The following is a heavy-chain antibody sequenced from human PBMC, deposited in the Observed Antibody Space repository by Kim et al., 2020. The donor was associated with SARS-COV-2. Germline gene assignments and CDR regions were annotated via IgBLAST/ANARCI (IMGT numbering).Heavy chain of an antibody. D-gene: IGHD4-17*01. J-gene: IGHJ1*01. CDR2: IYHSGST. CDR3: SRDHRVYGASP. Sequence: SETLSLTCTVSGYSISSGYYWGWIRQPPGKGLEWIGSIYHSGSTYYNPSLKSRVTISVDTSKNQFSLKLSSVTAADTAVYYCSRDHRVYGASPWGQGTLV. V-gene: IGHV4-38-2*02. CDR1: GYSISSGYY.